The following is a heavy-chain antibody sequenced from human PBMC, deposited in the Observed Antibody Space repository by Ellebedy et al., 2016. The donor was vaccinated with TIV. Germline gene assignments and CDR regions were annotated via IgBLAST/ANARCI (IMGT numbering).Heavy chain of an antibody. V-gene: IGHV3-48*04. CDR3: ASSTYYYDSSGYNPLRPDV. CDR2: ISSSSSTI. Sequence: GESLKISCAASGFTFSSYSMNWVRQAPGKGLEWVSYISSSSSTIYYADSVKGRFTISRDNAKNSLYLQMNSLRAEDTAVYYCASSTYYYDSSGYNPLRPDVWGQGTTVTVSS. J-gene: IGHJ6*02. CDR1: GFTFSSYS. D-gene: IGHD3-22*01.